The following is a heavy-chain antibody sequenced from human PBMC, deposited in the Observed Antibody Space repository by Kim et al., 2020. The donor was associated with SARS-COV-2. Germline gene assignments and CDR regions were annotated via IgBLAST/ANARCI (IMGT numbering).Heavy chain of an antibody. V-gene: IGHV3-30-3*01. Sequence: NKYYADSVKGRFTISRDNSKNTLYLQMNSLRAEDTAVYYCARVLVGATLDYWGQGTLVTVSS. D-gene: IGHD1-26*01. CDR3: ARVLVGATLDY. J-gene: IGHJ4*02. CDR2: NK.